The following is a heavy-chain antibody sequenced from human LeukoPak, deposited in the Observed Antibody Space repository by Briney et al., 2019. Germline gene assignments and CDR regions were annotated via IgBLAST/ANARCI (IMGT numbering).Heavy chain of an antibody. Sequence: SVKVSCKASGYTFSNYNIHWVRQAPGQGLEWMGGIIPIFGTANYAQKFQGRVTITADKSTSTAYMELSSLRSEDTAVYYCAWTWNCYYYCMDVWGKGTTVTVSS. V-gene: IGHV1-69*06. CDR1: GYTFSNYN. J-gene: IGHJ6*03. CDR3: AWTWNCYYYCMDV. D-gene: IGHD3/OR15-3a*01. CDR2: IIPIFGTA.